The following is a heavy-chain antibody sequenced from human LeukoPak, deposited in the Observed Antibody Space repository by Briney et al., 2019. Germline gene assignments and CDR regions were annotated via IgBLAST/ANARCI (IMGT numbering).Heavy chain of an antibody. CDR3: ARRVATSAPPYYTYGMDV. CDR1: GYSFSSYW. Sequence: GESLKISCKASGYSFSSYWIGWVRQMPGKGLQWMGIIYPGDFDTRYSPSFKGQVTISADKSISTAYLQWSSLRASDTAMYYCARRVATSAPPYYTYGMDVWGQGTTVTVSS. D-gene: IGHD1-26*01. J-gene: IGHJ6*02. V-gene: IGHV5-51*01. CDR2: IYPGDFDT.